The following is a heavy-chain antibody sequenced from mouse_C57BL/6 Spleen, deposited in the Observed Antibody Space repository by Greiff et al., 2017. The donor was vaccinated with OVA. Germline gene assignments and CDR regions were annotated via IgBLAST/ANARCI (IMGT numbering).Heavy chain of an antibody. V-gene: IGHV5-12*01. J-gene: IGHJ4*01. D-gene: IGHD1-1*01. CDR1: GFTFSDYY. CDR3: ARHYGIDYYAMDY. CDR2: ISNGGGST. Sequence: EVKLEESGGGLVQPGGSLKLSCAASGFTFSDYYMYWVRQTPEKRLEWVAYISNGGGSTYYPDTVKGRFTISRDNAKNTLYLQMSRLKSEDTAMYYCARHYGIDYYAMDYWGQGTSVTVSS.